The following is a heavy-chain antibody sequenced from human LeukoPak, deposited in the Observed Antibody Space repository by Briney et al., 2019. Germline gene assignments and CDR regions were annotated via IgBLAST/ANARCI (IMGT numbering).Heavy chain of an antibody. Sequence: ASVKVSCKASGYTFTGYYMHWVRQAPGQGLEWMGWISAYNGNTNYAQKLQGRVTMTTDTSTSTAYMELRSLRADDTAVYHCARQETSTYNGAFDIWGQGTMVTVSS. CDR2: ISAYNGNT. V-gene: IGHV1-18*04. CDR1: GYTFTGYY. D-gene: IGHD1-1*01. J-gene: IGHJ3*02. CDR3: ARQETSTYNGAFDI.